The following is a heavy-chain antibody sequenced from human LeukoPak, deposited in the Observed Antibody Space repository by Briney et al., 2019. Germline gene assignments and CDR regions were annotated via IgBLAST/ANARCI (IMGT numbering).Heavy chain of an antibody. V-gene: IGHV1-8*01. Sequence: GASVKDSCKASGYTFTRFDINWVRQATGQELEWMGCMSPNSGNIGYAQKFQGRVTMTRNTSIGTAYMELSSLRSEDTAVYYCARVRDFYDSSAHFAFWGQGTLVTVSS. D-gene: IGHD3-22*01. J-gene: IGHJ4*02. CDR3: ARVRDFYDSSAHFAF. CDR1: GYTFTRFD. CDR2: MSPNSGNI.